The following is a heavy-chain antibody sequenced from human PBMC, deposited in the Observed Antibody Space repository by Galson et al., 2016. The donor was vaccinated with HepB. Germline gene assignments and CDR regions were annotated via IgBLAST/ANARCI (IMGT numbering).Heavy chain of an antibody. CDR3: AKGTVGDY. CDR2: IDPGDSYT. Sequence: QSGAEVTKPGESLRISCKASGYSFTHYYITWVRQMPGKGLEWMGRIDPGDSYTKYSPSFQGHVTISADKSITTAYLQWGSLKASDTAIYYCAKGTVGDYWGQGTLVTVSS. V-gene: IGHV5-10-1*01. CDR1: GYSFTHYY. D-gene: IGHD3/OR15-3a*01. J-gene: IGHJ4*02.